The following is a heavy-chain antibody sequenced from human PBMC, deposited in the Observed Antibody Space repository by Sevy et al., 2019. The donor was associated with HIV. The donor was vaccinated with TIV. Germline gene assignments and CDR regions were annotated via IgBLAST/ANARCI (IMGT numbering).Heavy chain of an antibody. CDR3: ARAPYSSSWLYYYMDV. D-gene: IGHD6-13*01. Sequence: ASVKVSCKASGGTFSSYAISWVRQAPGQGLEWMGGIITILGIANYAQKFQGRVTITADKSTSTAYMELSSLRSEDTAVYYCARAPYSSSWLYYYMDVWGKGTTVTVSS. CDR2: IITILGIA. CDR1: GGTFSSYA. V-gene: IGHV1-69*10. J-gene: IGHJ6*03.